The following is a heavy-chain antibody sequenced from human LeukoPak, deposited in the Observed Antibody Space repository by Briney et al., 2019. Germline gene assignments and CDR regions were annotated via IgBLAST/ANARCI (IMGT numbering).Heavy chain of an antibody. J-gene: IGHJ3*02. D-gene: IGHD3-10*01. CDR2: IRYDRINK. V-gene: IGHV3-30*02. CDR1: GFTFSTHG. Sequence: PGGSLRLSCAASGFTFSTHGMHWVRQAPGKGLEWVAFIRYDRINKYYADSVKGRFTISRDSFKNTLYLQMNSLRPEDTAVYYCAKEGDYYGSGSYRDGFDIWGQGTRATVSS. CDR3: AKEGDYYGSGSYRDGFDI.